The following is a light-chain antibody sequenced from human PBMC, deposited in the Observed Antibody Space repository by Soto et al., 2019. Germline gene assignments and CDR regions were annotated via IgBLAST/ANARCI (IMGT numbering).Light chain of an antibody. CDR2: DAS. V-gene: IGKV3-11*01. CDR3: QHRSKWLT. CDR1: QSVSSY. Sequence: EIVLTQSPATLSLSPGERATLSCRASQSVSSYLAWYQQKPGQAPRLLIYDASNRATGIPARFSGSGSGTDFTLTISSLEPEDFAVYYCQHRSKWLTFGGGTKVEIK. J-gene: IGKJ4*01.